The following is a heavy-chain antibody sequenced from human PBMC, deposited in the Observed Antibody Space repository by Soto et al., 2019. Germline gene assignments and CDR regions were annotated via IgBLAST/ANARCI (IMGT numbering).Heavy chain of an antibody. J-gene: IGHJ6*02. CDR3: ARIEYSRSFFYGYGMDV. Sequence: QVQLQESGPGLVKPSGTLSLTCAVSGGSISSSNWWSWVRQPPGKGLEWIGEIYHSGSTNYNPSLKSRVTISVDKSKNQFSLKLSSVTAADTAVYYCARIEYSRSFFYGYGMDVWGQGTTVTVSS. V-gene: IGHV4-4*02. D-gene: IGHD6-13*01. CDR1: GGSISSSNW. CDR2: IYHSGST.